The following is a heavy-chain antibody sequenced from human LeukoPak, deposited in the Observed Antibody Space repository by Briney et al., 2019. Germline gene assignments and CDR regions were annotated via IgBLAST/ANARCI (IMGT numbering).Heavy chain of an antibody. D-gene: IGHD6-19*01. Sequence: GGSLRLSCAASGFTFSNAWMSWVRQAPGKGLEWVGRIKSKTDGGTTDYAAPVKGRFTISRDDSKNTLYLQMNSLKTEDTAVYYCTTVVAVAGTLAIHYYYYYMDVWGKGTTVTISS. J-gene: IGHJ6*03. V-gene: IGHV3-15*01. CDR1: GFTFSNAW. CDR2: IKSKTDGGTT. CDR3: TTVVAVAGTLAIHYYYYYMDV.